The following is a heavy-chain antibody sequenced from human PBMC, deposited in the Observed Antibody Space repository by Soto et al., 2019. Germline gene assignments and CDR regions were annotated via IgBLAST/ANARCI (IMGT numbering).Heavy chain of an antibody. CDR1: GGSISSYY. CDR3: ARDGNYDSSGYYPFDI. V-gene: IGHV4-4*07. Sequence: SETLSLTCTVSGGSISSYYWSWIRQPAGKGLEWRGRIYTSGSTNYDPSLKSRVTMSVDTSKNQFSLKLSSLTAADAAVYYCARDGNYDSSGYYPFDIWGQGTLVTVSS. D-gene: IGHD3-22*01. J-gene: IGHJ3*02. CDR2: IYTSGST.